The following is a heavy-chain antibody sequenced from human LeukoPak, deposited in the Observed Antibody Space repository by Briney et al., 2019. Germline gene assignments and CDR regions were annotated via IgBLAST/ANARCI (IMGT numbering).Heavy chain of an antibody. Sequence: SETLSLTCAVYGGSFCGYYWRWMRQPPGQGLEGIGEINHSGSTYYKPSLRSGVTISVDTSKSQFFVRLSSVTAADAAVFCSTRCRHGYNWHDGGNRFDPWGQGTLVTVSS. V-gene: IGHV4-34*01. D-gene: IGHD1-20*01. CDR3: TRCRHGYNWHDGGNRFDP. J-gene: IGHJ5*02. CDR2: INHSGST. CDR1: GGSFCGYY.